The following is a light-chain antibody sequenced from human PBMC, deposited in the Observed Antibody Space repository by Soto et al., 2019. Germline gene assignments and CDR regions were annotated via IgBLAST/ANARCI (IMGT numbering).Light chain of an antibody. V-gene: IGKV3-11*01. Sequence: EIVLTQSPATLSLSPGERATLSCRASQSVSSYLAWYQQKPGQAPRLLIYDASNRATGIPARFGGSGSGTDFTLTISSLEPEDFAVYYCQQYGTTRITFGQGTRLEIK. CDR3: QQYGTTRIT. CDR2: DAS. J-gene: IGKJ5*01. CDR1: QSVSSY.